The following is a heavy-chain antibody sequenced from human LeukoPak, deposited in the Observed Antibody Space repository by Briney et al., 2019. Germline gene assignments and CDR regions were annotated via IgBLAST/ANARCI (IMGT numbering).Heavy chain of an antibody. J-gene: IGHJ4*02. CDR3: ARVRRIVGAIYYFDY. Sequence: ASVKVSCKASGYTFTSYGISWVRQAPGQGLEWMGWISAYNGNTNYAQKLQGRVTMTTDTSTSTAYMELRSLRSDDTAVYYCARVRRIVGAIYYFDYWGQGTLVTVSS. CDR1: GYTFTSYG. D-gene: IGHD1-26*01. CDR2: ISAYNGNT. V-gene: IGHV1-18*01.